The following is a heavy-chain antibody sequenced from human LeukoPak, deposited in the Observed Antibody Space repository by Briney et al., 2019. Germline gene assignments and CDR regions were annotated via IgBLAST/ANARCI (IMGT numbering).Heavy chain of an antibody. D-gene: IGHD3-3*01. J-gene: IGHJ4*02. CDR1: GFTFSSYA. CDR2: ISYDGSNK. Sequence: PGRSLRLSCAASGFTFSSYAMHWVRQAPGKGLEWVAVISYDGSNKYYADSVKGRFTISRDNSKNTLYLQMNSLRAEDTAVYYCASGGYYDFWSGYWSRDFDWFFDYWGQGTLVTASS. V-gene: IGHV3-30-3*01. CDR3: ASGGYYDFWSGYWSRDFDWFFDY.